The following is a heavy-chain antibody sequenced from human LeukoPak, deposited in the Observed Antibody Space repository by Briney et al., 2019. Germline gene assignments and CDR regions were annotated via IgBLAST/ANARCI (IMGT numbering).Heavy chain of an antibody. CDR3: AGDKNWGYDSSGYYVY. V-gene: IGHV3-30-3*01. CDR1: GFTFSSYA. D-gene: IGHD3-22*01. Sequence: PGRSLRLSCAASGFTFSSYAMHWVRQAPSKGLEWVAVISYDGSNKYYADSVKGRFTISRDNSKNTLYLQMNSLRAEDTAVYYCAGDKNWGYDSSGYYVYWGQGTLVTVSS. CDR2: ISYDGSNK. J-gene: IGHJ4*02.